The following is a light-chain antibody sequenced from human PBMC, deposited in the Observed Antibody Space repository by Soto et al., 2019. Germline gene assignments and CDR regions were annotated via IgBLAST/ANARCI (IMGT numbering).Light chain of an antibody. J-gene: IGLJ1*01. CDR1: SSDVGGFDH. CDR3: NSFTTTNTYV. Sequence: QSVLTQPASVSGSPGQSITVSCTGASSDVGGFDHVSWYQQHPGKVPRLLIYDVSSRPSGVSDRFSGSKSGNTASLTISGLQAEVEADYYCNSFTTTNTYVFGTGTKSPS. CDR2: DVS. V-gene: IGLV2-14*03.